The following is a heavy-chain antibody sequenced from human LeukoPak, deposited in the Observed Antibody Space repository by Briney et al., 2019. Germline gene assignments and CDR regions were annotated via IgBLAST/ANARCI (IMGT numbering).Heavy chain of an antibody. CDR3: ARGKDDYVWGSYRQYYFDY. D-gene: IGHD3-16*02. Sequence: PSETLSLTCAVSGGSISSGGYSWSWIRQPPGKGLEWIGYIYHSGSTYYNPSLKSRVTISVDRSKNQFSLKLSSVTAADTAVYYCARGKDDYVWGSYRQYYFDYRGQGTLVTVSS. CDR1: GGSISSGGYS. V-gene: IGHV4-30-2*01. J-gene: IGHJ4*02. CDR2: IYHSGST.